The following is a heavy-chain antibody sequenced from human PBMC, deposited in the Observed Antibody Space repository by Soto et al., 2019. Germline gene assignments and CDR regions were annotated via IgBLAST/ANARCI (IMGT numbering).Heavy chain of an antibody. V-gene: IGHV4-39*01. CDR2: IYYSGST. CDR3: ARHNNGMDV. CDR1: GGSISSSSYY. Sequence: PSETLSLTCTASGGSISSSSYYWGWIRQPPGKGLEWIGSIYYSGSTYYNPSLKSRVTISVDTSKNQFSLKLSSVTAADTAVYYCARHNNGMDVWGQGTTVTVSS. J-gene: IGHJ6*02.